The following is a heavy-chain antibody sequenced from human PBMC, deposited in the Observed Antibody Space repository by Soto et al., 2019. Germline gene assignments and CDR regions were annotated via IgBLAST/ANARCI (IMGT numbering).Heavy chain of an antibody. V-gene: IGHV2-26*01. Sequence: SGPTMVNPTDALTLTWTVSGFSLSNSRMGVSWIRQPPGKALDWLAHIFSNDEKSYSTSLKSRLTISKDTSKSQVVLTMTNMKPTDTATYYSAGISYDNLCFDCFRQGTLITACS. D-gene: IGHD3-22*01. CDR2: IFSNDEK. CDR3: AGISYDNLCFDC. CDR1: GFSLSNSRMG. J-gene: IGHJ4*02.